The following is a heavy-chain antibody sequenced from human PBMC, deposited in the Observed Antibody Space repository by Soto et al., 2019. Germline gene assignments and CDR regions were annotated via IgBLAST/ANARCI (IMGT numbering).Heavy chain of an antibody. CDR2: IYPGDSDT. CDR3: ARLASSSRHFDY. J-gene: IGHJ4*02. CDR1: GYSFTSYW. D-gene: IGHD6-6*01. Sequence: GESLKISCQVSGYSFTSYWIGWVRQMPGKGLEWMGIIYPGDSDTRYSPSFQGQVTISADKSISTAYLQRSSLKASDTAMYYCARLASSSRHFDYWGQGTLVTVSS. V-gene: IGHV5-51*01.